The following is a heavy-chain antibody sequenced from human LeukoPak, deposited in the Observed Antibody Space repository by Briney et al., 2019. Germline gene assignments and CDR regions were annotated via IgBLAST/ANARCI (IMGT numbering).Heavy chain of an antibody. D-gene: IGHD2-2*01. CDR3: ARYGLLGLSEINAFDI. CDR1: GGSISSGSYY. J-gene: IGHJ3*02. CDR2: IYTSGST. V-gene: IGHV4-61*02. Sequence: PSETLSLTCTVSGGSISSGSYYWSWIRQPAGTGLEWLGRIYTSGSTNYNPSLKSRVTISVDTSKNQFSLNLNSVTAADTAVYYCARYGLLGLSEINAFDIWGQGTMVTVSS.